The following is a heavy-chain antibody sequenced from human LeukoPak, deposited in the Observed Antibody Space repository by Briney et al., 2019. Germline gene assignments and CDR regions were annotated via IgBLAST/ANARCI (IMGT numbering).Heavy chain of an antibody. Sequence: PGGSLRLSCAASGFTFSSYAMHWVRQAPGKGLEWVAVISYDGSNKYYADSVKSRFTISRDNSKNTLYLQMNSLRAEDTAVYYCARDFSDYGDYPYYYFDYWGQGTLVTVSS. CDR2: ISYDGSNK. CDR3: ARDFSDYGDYPYYYFDY. J-gene: IGHJ4*02. V-gene: IGHV3-30*04. D-gene: IGHD4-17*01. CDR1: GFTFSSYA.